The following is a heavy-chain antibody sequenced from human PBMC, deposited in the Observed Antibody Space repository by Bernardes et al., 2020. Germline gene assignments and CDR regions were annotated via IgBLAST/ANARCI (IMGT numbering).Heavy chain of an antibody. Sequence: GGSLRLSCAASGFSFSNYNMKWVRQAPGKGLELISYISPAGAAMYYADSVKGRFTTSRDNAKNSVYLQMNSLRDEDTAVYYCTRDLNWAFDYWGQGTQVTVSP. CDR1: GFSFSNYN. D-gene: IGHD7-27*01. CDR2: ISPAGAAM. V-gene: IGHV3-48*02. CDR3: TRDLNWAFDY. J-gene: IGHJ4*02.